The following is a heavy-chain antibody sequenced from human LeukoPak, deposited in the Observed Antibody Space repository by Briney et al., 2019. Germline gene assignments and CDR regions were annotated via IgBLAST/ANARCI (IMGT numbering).Heavy chain of an antibody. CDR1: GGSFSGYY. Sequence: SETLSLTCAVYGGSFSGYYWSWIRQPPGKGLEWIGEINHSGSTNYNPSLKSRVTISVDTSKNQFSLKLSSVTAADTAVYYCARHKDSSSWYVFRPGNWFDPWGQGTLVTVSS. D-gene: IGHD6-13*01. V-gene: IGHV4-34*01. CDR3: ARHKDSSSWYVFRPGNWFDP. J-gene: IGHJ5*02. CDR2: INHSGST.